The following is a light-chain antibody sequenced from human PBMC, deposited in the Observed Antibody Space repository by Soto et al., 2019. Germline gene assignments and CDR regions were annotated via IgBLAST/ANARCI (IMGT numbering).Light chain of an antibody. CDR3: CSFATSRTYV. Sequence: QSVLTQPASVSGSPGQSITISCTGTSSDVGSSNLVSWYQQHPGKAPKVMIFEGSQRPSGVSHRFSGPKSGNTASLTISGLLAEHEADYYFCSFATSRTYVFGTGTKLTVL. CDR1: SSDVGSSNL. J-gene: IGLJ1*01. CDR2: EGS. V-gene: IGLV2-23*01.